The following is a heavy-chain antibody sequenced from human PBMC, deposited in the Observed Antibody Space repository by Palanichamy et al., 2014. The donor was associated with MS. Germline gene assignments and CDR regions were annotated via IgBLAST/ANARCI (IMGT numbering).Heavy chain of an antibody. Sequence: EVQLVESGGGLVQSGGSLRLSCEASGFSFSSYEMNWVHQAPGKGLEWVSYISSSGSIIYYADSVKDRFTMSRDNAKNSLYLQMNSLRAEDTAVYYCTRDTYYFDYWGQGTLVTVSS. J-gene: IGHJ4*02. V-gene: IGHV3-48*03. CDR3: TRDTYYFDY. CDR2: ISSSGSII. CDR1: GFSFSSYE. D-gene: IGHD2/OR15-2a*01.